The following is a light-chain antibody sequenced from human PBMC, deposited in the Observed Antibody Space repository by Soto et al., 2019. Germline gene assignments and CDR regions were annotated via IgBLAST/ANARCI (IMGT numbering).Light chain of an antibody. CDR1: QSVSGNY. J-gene: IGKJ4*01. V-gene: IGKV3-20*01. CDR2: GAS. CDR3: HQYGSSPSPSCSQLP. Sequence: ENVLMQSPGTLSLSPGERATLSCRASQSVSGNYLAWYQHKPDQAPRLLISGASSRATGIADRFSGSGSRTYFTHPSRRLEPENPAVYYWHQYGSSPSPSCSQLPFVGGTKVEIK.